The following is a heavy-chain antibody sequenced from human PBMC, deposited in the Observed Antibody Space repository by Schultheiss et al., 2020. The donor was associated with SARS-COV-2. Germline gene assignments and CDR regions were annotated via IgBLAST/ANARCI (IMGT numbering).Heavy chain of an antibody. V-gene: IGHV1-8*02. D-gene: IGHD2-15*01. Sequence: ASVKVSCKASGYTFTGYYMHWVRQATGQGLEWMGWMNPNSGNTGYAQKFQGRVTMTRNTSISTAYMELSSLRSEDTAVYYCARDIAGSLRGGWFDPWGQGTLVTVSS. CDR1: GYTFTGYY. CDR2: MNPNSGNT. CDR3: ARDIAGSLRGGWFDP. J-gene: IGHJ5*02.